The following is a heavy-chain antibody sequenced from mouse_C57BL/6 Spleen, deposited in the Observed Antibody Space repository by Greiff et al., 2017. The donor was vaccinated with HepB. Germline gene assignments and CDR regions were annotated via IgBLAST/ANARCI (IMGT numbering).Heavy chain of an antibody. CDR2: ISSGSSTI. CDR3: AKIYYDYAYYFDY. J-gene: IGHJ2*01. CDR1: GFTFSDYG. D-gene: IGHD2-4*01. V-gene: IGHV5-17*01. Sequence: EVKLMESGGGLVKPGGSLKLSCAASGFTFSDYGMHWVRQAPEKGLEWVAYISSGSSTIYYADTVKGRFTISRDNAKNTLFLQMTSLRSEDTAMYYCAKIYYDYAYYFDYWGQGTTLTVSS.